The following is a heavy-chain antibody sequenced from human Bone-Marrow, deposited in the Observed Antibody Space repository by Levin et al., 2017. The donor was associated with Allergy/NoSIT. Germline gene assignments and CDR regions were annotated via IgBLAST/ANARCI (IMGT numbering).Heavy chain of an antibody. CDR1: GFTFDNFA. D-gene: IGHD2-2*01. Sequence: GGSLRLSCTVSGFTFDNFALTWVRQAPGKGLEWVGFIRSNAYGGTTEYAASVKGRFTISKDDSRSIAYLQMNTLRAEDTGIYYCTRVYCSSTSCYAVFFQHWGQGTLVTVSS. J-gene: IGHJ1*01. V-gene: IGHV3-49*04. CDR3: TRVYCSSTSCYAVFFQH. CDR2: IRSNAYGGTT.